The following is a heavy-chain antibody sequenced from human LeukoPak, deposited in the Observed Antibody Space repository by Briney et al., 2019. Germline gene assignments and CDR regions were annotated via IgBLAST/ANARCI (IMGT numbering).Heavy chain of an antibody. CDR2: ISAYNGNT. Sequence: ASVKVSCKASGYTFTSYGISWVRQAPGQGLEWIGWISAYNGNTNYAQKLQGRVTMTTVTSTSTAYMELRSLRSDDTAVYYCARGSLNAGRPAYWGQGTLVTVSS. V-gene: IGHV1-18*01. CDR1: GYTFTSYG. CDR3: ARGSLNAGRPAY. D-gene: IGHD6-6*01. J-gene: IGHJ4*02.